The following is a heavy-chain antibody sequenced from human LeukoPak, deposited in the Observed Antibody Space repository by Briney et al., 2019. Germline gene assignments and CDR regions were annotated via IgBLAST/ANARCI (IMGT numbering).Heavy chain of an antibody. Sequence: PSETLSLTCTVSGGSISSYYWSWIRQPPGKGLEWIGYIYTSGSTNYNPSLKSRVTISVDTSKNQFSLKLSSVTAADTAVFYCARRVPGDAFDIWGQGTMVTVSS. CDR3: ARRVPGDAFDI. J-gene: IGHJ3*02. CDR1: GGSISSYY. V-gene: IGHV4-4*09. D-gene: IGHD1-1*01. CDR2: IYTSGST.